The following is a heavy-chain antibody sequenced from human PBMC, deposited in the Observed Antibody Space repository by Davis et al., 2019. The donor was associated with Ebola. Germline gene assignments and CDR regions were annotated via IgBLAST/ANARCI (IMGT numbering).Heavy chain of an antibody. J-gene: IGHJ4*02. V-gene: IGHV4-39*01. CDR2: IYYSGST. Sequence: MPGGSLRLSCTVSGGSISSSSYYWGWIRQPPGKGLEWIGSIYYSGSTYYNPSLKSRVTISVDTSKNQFSLKLSSVTAADTAVYYCARQWVYYFDYWGQGTLVTVSS. CDR1: GGSISSSSYY. D-gene: IGHD1-26*01. CDR3: ARQWVYYFDY.